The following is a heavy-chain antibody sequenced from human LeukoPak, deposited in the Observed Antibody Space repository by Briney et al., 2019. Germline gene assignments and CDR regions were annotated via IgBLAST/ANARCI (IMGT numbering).Heavy chain of an antibody. V-gene: IGHV4-34*01. Sequence: SETLSLTCAVYGGSFSDYYWNSIRQPPGKGLEWIGEINHSGSTNYNPSLKTRVSKSVDTSKNQFSLKLNSVTAADTAVYFCAKTPTALVRGGYYFDSWGQGTLVTVSS. CDR2: INHSGST. D-gene: IGHD6-6*01. J-gene: IGHJ4*02. CDR3: AKTPTALVRGGYYFDS. CDR1: GGSFSDYY.